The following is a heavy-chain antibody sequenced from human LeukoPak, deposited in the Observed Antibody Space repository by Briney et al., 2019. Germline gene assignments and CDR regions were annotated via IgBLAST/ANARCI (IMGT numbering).Heavy chain of an antibody. J-gene: IGHJ4*02. Sequence: SETLSLTCTVSGGSISSYYWSWIRQPAGKGLEWIGRIYTSGSTNYNPSLKSRVTMSVDTSKNQFSLKLSSVTAADTAMYYCASTFLYGPNLAGLDYWGQGTLVTVSS. CDR1: GGSISSYY. CDR2: IYTSGST. CDR3: ASTFLYGPNLAGLDY. D-gene: IGHD3-10*01. V-gene: IGHV4-4*07.